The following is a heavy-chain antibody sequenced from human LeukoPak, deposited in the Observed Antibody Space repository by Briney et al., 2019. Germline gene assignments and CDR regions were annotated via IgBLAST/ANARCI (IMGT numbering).Heavy chain of an antibody. CDR3: ARDLGYDSSGSLYFDY. CDR1: GYTFTSYG. Sequence: ASVKVSCKASGYTFTSYGISWVRQAPGQGLEWMGWISAYNGNTNYAQKLQGRVTMTTDTSTSTAYMEVRSLRPDDTAVYYCARDLGYDSSGSLYFDYWGQGTLLTVSS. D-gene: IGHD3-22*01. V-gene: IGHV1-18*01. CDR2: ISAYNGNT. J-gene: IGHJ4*02.